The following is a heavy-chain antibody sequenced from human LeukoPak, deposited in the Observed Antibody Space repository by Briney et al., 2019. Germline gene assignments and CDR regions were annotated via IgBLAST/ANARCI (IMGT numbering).Heavy chain of an antibody. CDR1: GYSFTSHY. D-gene: IGHD3-10*01. Sequence: ASVKVSCKASGYSFTSHYMHWVRQAPGQGLEWMGRINPNSGGTNYAQKFQGRVTMTRDTSISTAYMELSRLRSDDTAVYYCARDGYYGSGSYYTHDHWGQGTLVTVSS. V-gene: IGHV1-2*02. CDR2: INPNSGGT. J-gene: IGHJ4*02. CDR3: ARDGYYGSGSYYTHDH.